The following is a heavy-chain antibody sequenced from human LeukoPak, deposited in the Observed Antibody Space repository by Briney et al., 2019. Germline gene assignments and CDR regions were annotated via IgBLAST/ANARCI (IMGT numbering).Heavy chain of an antibody. J-gene: IGHJ6*03. Sequence: GGSLRLSCAASGFTFSSYSMNWVRQAPGKGLEWVSSISSSSSYIYYADSVKGRFTISRDNAKNSLYLQMNSLRAEDTAVYYCAREPGYCSGGSCYHYYYMDVWGKGTTVTVSS. CDR2: ISSSSSYI. D-gene: IGHD2-15*01. CDR1: GFTFSSYS. V-gene: IGHV3-21*01. CDR3: AREPGYCSGGSCYHYYYMDV.